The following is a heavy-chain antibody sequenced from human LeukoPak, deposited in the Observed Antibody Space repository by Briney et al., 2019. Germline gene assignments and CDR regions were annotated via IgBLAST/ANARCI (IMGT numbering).Heavy chain of an antibody. CDR3: TFSSGSFDY. J-gene: IGHJ4*02. D-gene: IGHD3-22*01. CDR2: IRSKANSYAT. CDR1: GFTFSGSA. V-gene: IGHV3-73*01. Sequence: PGGSLKLSCAASGFTFSGSAMHWVRQASGKGLEWVGRIRSKANSYATAYAASVKGRFTISRDDSKNTAYQQMDSLKTEDTAVYYCTFSSGSFDYWGQGTLVTVSS.